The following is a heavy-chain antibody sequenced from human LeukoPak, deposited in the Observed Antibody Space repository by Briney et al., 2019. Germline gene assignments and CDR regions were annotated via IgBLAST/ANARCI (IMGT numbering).Heavy chain of an antibody. CDR3: ARSPSGGSPFLDR. D-gene: IGHD2-15*01. CDR2: IYYSGGT. J-gene: IGHJ5*02. Sequence: SETLSLTCNVSGASISTYYWNWIRQPPGKGLEWIGYIYYSGGTNYIPSLESRVTISVDTSKNQFSLILRSVAAADTAVYYGARSPSGGSPFLDRWGQGMLVTVSS. CDR1: GASISTYY. V-gene: IGHV4-59*01.